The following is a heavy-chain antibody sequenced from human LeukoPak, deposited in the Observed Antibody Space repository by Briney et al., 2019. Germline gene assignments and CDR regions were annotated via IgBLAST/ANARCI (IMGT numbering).Heavy chain of an antibody. J-gene: IGHJ4*02. Sequence: GGSLRLPCVASGFTFGSHHMNWVRQTPGKGLESVATIKPDGSEKYYVDSVKGRFTISRDNAKSSLYLQMNSLRAEDTGVYFCARMSSYCDYWGQGTLVTVSS. V-gene: IGHV3-7*01. D-gene: IGHD2-2*01. CDR1: GFTFGSHH. CDR3: ARMSSYCDY. CDR2: IKPDGSEK.